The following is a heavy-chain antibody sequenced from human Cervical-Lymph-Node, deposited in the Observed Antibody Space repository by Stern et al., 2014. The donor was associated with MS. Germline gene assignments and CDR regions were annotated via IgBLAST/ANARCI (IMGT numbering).Heavy chain of an antibody. D-gene: IGHD1-26*01. CDR3: TRDRGIMGTTTGDY. CDR2: ISVYNGNI. J-gene: IGHJ4*02. V-gene: IGHV1-18*01. CDR1: GFNFSNYG. Sequence: QVQLVESGAEVKKPGASVKVSCKASGFNFSNYGLSWVRQAPGQGLEWMGWISVYNGNIDFAQKFQGRLTMTTDTSTSTVYMELRSLRSDDTAVYYCTRDRGIMGTTTGDYGGQGTLGSVSS.